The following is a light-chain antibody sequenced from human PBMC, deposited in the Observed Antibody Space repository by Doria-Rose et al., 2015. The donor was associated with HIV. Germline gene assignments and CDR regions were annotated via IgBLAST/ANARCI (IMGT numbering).Light chain of an antibody. CDR1: QSLLYTSKNY. CDR3: QQYYDTPS. V-gene: IGKV4-1*01. Sequence: TQPPESLGMSLGERATLNCKSNQSLLYTSKNYLAWYQQKPGQPPKLLIYWAATRQSGFPARFSGSGSGTDFTLTISSLEAEDVAVYYCQQYYDTPSFGPGTTVDIK. J-gene: IGKJ3*01. CDR2: WAA.